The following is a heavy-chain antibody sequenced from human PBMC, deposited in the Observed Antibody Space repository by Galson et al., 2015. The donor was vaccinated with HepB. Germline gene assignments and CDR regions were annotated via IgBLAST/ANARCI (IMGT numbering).Heavy chain of an antibody. CDR2: ISVYNGDT. D-gene: IGHD3-10*01. Sequence: SVKVSCKASGYTFDNYGINWVRQAPGQGLEWIGWISVYNGDTNYAQRLQGRVTMTTDTPTNTAYMELRSLTSDDTAVYYCARVLQLNWLDPWGQGTLVTVSS. CDR1: GYTFDNYG. J-gene: IGHJ5*02. V-gene: IGHV1-18*01. CDR3: ARVLQLNWLDP.